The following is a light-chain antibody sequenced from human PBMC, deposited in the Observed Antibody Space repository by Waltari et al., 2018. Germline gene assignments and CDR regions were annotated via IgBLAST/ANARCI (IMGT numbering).Light chain of an antibody. J-gene: IGKJ1*01. CDR1: QTIGFS. CDR2: HAS. CDR3: QQYNNWPPGT. V-gene: IGKV3-15*01. Sequence: TVVTQSPATLSVSPGERAPLTCRTSQTIGFSLAWYQQKPGQAPRLLIYHASTRATGIPDRFSGSGSESDFTLTISSLQSEDVAVYYCQQYNNWPPGTFGQGTKVEI.